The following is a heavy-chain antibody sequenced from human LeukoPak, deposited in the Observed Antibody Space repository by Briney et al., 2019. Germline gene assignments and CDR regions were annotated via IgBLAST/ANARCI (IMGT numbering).Heavy chain of an antibody. D-gene: IGHD5-12*01. CDR3: ARGGSWLVKFDY. J-gene: IGHJ4*02. V-gene: IGHV4-39*01. Sequence: SETLSLTCTVSGDSISRSAYYWGWIRQSPGKGLEWIGSVYQSGSTYDNPSLKSRVSISVDTSKNQLSLKLRSVTAADTAVYYCARGGSWLVKFDYWGQGTLVTVSS. CDR1: GDSISRSAYY. CDR2: VYQSGST.